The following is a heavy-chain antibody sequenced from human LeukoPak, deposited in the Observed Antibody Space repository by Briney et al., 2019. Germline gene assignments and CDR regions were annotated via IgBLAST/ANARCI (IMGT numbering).Heavy chain of an antibody. V-gene: IGHV3-7*01. CDR2: INQDGSEK. CDR1: EFTFSGYW. J-gene: IGHJ4*02. Sequence: GGSLRLSCAASEFTFSGYWMNWVRQAPGKGPEWVANINQDGSEKHYVDSVEGRFTISRDNADNSLYLHMNSLRAEDTAVYYCATDRDTRWQNRFDSWGQGTLVTVSS. CDR3: ATDRDTRWQNRFDS. D-gene: IGHD1-14*01.